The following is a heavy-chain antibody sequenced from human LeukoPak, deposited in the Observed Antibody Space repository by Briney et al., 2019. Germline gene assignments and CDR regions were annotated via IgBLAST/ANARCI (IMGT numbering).Heavy chain of an antibody. CDR3: AKEVVGATDY. D-gene: IGHD1-26*01. CDR2: ISGSGGST. Sequence: GVLRLSCAASGFTFSSYSMNWVRQAPGKGLEWVSAISGSGGSTYYADSVKGRFTISRDNSKNTLYLQMNSLRAEDTAVYYCAKEVVGATDYWGQGTLVTVSS. V-gene: IGHV3-23*01. J-gene: IGHJ4*02. CDR1: GFTFSSYS.